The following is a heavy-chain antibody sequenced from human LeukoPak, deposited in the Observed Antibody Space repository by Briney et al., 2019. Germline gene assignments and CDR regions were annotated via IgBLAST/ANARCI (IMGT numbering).Heavy chain of an antibody. CDR1: GYTFTGYY. D-gene: IGHD4-17*01. CDR3: ARANRVSYGDYNYFDY. Sequence: ASVNVSCKASGYTFTGYYMHWVRQAPGQGLEWMGRINPNSGGTNYAQKFQGRVTMTRDTSISTAYMELSRLRSDDTAVYYCARANRVSYGDYNYFDYWGQGTLVTVSS. CDR2: INPNSGGT. V-gene: IGHV1-2*06. J-gene: IGHJ4*02.